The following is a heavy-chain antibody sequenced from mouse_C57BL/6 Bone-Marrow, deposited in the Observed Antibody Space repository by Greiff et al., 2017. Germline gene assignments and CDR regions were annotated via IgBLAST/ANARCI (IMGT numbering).Heavy chain of an antibody. Sequence: VQLQQSGPELVQPGASVKISCKASGYSFTDYNMNWVKQSNGKSLEWIGVINPNYGTTSYNQKFKGKATLTVAQSSSTAYMQLNSLTSEDSAVDYCARGYDYDYAMDYWGQGTSVTVSS. CDR3: ARGYDYDYAMDY. CDR2: INPNYGTT. D-gene: IGHD2-4*01. J-gene: IGHJ4*01. CDR1: GYSFTDYN. V-gene: IGHV1-39*01.